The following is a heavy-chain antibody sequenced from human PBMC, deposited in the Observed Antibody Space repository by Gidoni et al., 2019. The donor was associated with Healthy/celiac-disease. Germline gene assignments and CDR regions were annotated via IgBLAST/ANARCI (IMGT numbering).Heavy chain of an antibody. V-gene: IGHV3-23*01. CDR1: GCTLHRYG. Sequence: DVQPLAPGCGLVQRGGCLSLSCGASGCTLHRYGMGWVRQAPGRGLEWGSAISSSGGSTYPADSVQGRFTISRDNSKNTLYLQMISLRATDMDVYYCAKAEQEYGDFVYYFDYWGQGTLVTVSS. CDR2: ISSSGGST. D-gene: IGHD4-17*01. CDR3: AKAEQEYGDFVYYFDY. J-gene: IGHJ4*02.